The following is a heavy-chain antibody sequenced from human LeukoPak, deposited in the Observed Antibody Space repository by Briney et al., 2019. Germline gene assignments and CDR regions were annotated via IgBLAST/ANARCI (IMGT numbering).Heavy chain of an antibody. D-gene: IGHD3-22*01. J-gene: IGHJ4*02. CDR2: VHHTGRT. V-gene: IGHV4-4*02. CDR3: ARGIRSNDGGTYYPYHFDY. Sequence: PSETLSLTCVVSGGSISDSFEHYWSWVRQPPGKGFEWIAEVHHTGRTIYSPSFARRVTISPDTSKNQISLKLTSVTAADTAIYYCARGIRSNDGGTYYPYHFDYWGQGTLVTVSS. CDR1: GGSISDSFEHY.